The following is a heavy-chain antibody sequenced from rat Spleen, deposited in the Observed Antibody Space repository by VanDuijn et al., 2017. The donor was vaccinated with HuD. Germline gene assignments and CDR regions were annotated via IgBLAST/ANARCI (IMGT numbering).Heavy chain of an antibody. D-gene: IGHD1-12*02. CDR3: TTDTFYDGTYYPGGFDY. J-gene: IGHJ2*01. CDR2: ISAGGDNT. CDR1: GFTFSNYY. Sequence: EVQLVESGGGLVQPGRSLKLSCAASGFTFSNYYMAWVRQAPTKGLEWVAYISAGGDNTYYRDSVKGRFTISRDNAKSTLYLQLDSLRSEDTATYCCTTDTFYDGTYYPGGFDYWGQGVMVTVSS. V-gene: IGHV5-27*01.